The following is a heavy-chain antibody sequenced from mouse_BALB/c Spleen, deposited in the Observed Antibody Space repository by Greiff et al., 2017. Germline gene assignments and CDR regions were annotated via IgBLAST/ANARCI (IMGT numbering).Heavy chain of an antibody. V-gene: IGHV1S132*01. D-gene: IGHD2-14*01. CDR2: IFPGTGTT. J-gene: IGHJ1*01. CDR1: GYTFTSYW. CDR3: ARSGNRYDAYFDV. Sequence: QVQLQQSGAELVKPGASVKLSCKTSGYTFTSYWIQWVKQRPGQGLGWIGEIFPGTGTTYYNEKFKGKATLTIDTSSSTAYMQLSSLTSEDSAVYFCARSGNRYDAYFDVWGAGTTVTVSS.